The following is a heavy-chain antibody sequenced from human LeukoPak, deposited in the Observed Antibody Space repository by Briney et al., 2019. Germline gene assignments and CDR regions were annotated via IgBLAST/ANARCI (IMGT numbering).Heavy chain of an antibody. CDR3: ARDHVVPAAIRYYYYGMDV. CDR2: INPNSGGT. CDR1: GYTFTGYY. J-gene: IGHJ6*02. D-gene: IGHD2-2*01. V-gene: IGHV1-2*02. Sequence: ASVKVSCKASGYTFTGYYMHWVRQAPGQGLEWMGWINPNSGGTNYARKFQGRVTMTRDTSISTAYMELSRLRSDDTAVYYCARDHVVPAAIRYYYYGMDVWGQGTTVTVSS.